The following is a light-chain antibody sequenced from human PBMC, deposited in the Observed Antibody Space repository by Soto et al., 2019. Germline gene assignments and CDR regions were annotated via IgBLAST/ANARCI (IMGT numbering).Light chain of an antibody. CDR1: QSVSSNY. V-gene: IGKV3-11*01. Sequence: DIVLTQSPGTLSLSPGERATLSCRASQSVSSNYLAWYQQKPGQAPRLLIYEASNRETGIPARFSGSGSGAEFTLTISSLEPEDVALYYCQQHINWPLTFGGGTKVDIK. J-gene: IGKJ4*01. CDR2: EAS. CDR3: QQHINWPLT.